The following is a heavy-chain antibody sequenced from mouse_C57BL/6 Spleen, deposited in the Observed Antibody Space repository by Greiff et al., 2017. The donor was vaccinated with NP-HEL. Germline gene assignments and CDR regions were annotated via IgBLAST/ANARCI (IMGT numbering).Heavy chain of an antibody. Sequence: EVQRVESGGDLVKPGGSLKLSCAASGFTFSSYGMSWVRQTPDKRLEWVATISSGGSYTYYPDSVKGRFTISRDNAKNTLYLQLSSRKSEDTAMYYCARQGTGVSYFDYWGQGTTLTVSS. V-gene: IGHV5-6*01. CDR2: ISSGGSYT. CDR3: ARQGTGVSYFDY. J-gene: IGHJ2*01. D-gene: IGHD4-1*01. CDR1: GFTFSSYG.